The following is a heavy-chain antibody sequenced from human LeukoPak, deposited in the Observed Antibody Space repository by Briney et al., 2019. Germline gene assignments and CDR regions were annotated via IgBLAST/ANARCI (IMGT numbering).Heavy chain of an antibody. CDR3: ARTTVTTEDWFDP. CDR1: GGSFSGYY. CDR2: IYHSGST. Sequence: SETLSLTCAVYGGSFSGYYWSWIRQPPGKGLEWIGYIYHSGSTYYNPSLKSRVTISVDRSKNQFSLKLSSVTAADTAVYYCARTTVTTEDWFDPWGQGTLVTVSS. J-gene: IGHJ5*02. D-gene: IGHD4-17*01. V-gene: IGHV4-30-2*01.